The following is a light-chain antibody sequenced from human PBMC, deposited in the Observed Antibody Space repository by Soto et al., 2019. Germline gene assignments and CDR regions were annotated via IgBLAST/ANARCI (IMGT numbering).Light chain of an antibody. V-gene: IGKV3-20*01. CDR1: QSVSSSY. CDR2: CAS. Sequence: EIVLTQSPGTLSLSPGERATLSCRASQSVSSSYLAWYQQKPGQAPRLLIYCASNRATGIPDRFSGSGSGTDFTLTIRRLEPEDFAVYYCQQYGSSQYTFGQGTKLEIK. CDR3: QQYGSSQYT. J-gene: IGKJ2*01.